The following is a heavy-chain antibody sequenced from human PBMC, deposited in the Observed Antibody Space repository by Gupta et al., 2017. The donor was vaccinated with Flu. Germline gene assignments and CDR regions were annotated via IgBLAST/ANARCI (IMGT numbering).Heavy chain of an antibody. CDR3: ASLYDYVWGSYRYTSY. Sequence: PPGEGLEWIGSIYYSGSTYYNPSLKSRVTISVDTSKNQFSLKLSSVTAADTAVYYCASLYDYVWGSYRYTSYWGQGTLVTVSS. V-gene: IGHV4-39*01. CDR2: IYYSGST. J-gene: IGHJ4*02. D-gene: IGHD3-16*02.